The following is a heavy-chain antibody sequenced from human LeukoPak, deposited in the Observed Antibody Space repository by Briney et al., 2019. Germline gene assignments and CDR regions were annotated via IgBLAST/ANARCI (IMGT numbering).Heavy chain of an antibody. V-gene: IGHV4-34*01. CDR2: INHSGRT. CDR3: ARLGIDGYNYNWFDP. J-gene: IGHJ5*02. CDR1: GGSFSGNY. Sequence: NPSETLSLTCAVYGGSFSGNYWTWIRQPPGKGLEWIGEINHSGRTNYNPSLKSRVTISVDTSKNQFSLKLSSVTAADTAVYYCARLGIDGYNYNWFDPWGQGTLVTVSS. D-gene: IGHD5-24*01.